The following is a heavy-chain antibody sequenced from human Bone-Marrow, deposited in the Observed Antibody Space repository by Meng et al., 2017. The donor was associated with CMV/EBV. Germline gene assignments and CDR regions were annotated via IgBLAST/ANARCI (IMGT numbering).Heavy chain of an antibody. CDR1: GFSLSTSGVG. J-gene: IGHJ3*02. V-gene: IGHV2-5*01. CDR2: IYWNDDK. Sequence: SGPTLVKPTQTLTLTCTFSGFSLSTSGVGVGWIRQPPGKALEWLALIYWNDDKRYSPSLKSRLTITKDTSKNQVVLTMTNMDPVDTATYYCAHRRGYDFWSGPGAFDIWGQGSMVTV. D-gene: IGHD3-3*01. CDR3: AHRRGYDFWSGPGAFDI.